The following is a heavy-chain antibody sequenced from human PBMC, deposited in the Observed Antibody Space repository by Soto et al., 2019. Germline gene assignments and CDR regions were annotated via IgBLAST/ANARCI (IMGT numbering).Heavy chain of an antibody. J-gene: IGHJ4*02. V-gene: IGHV4-39*01. Sequence: QLQLQESGPGLVKPSETLSLTCTVSGGSISSSSYYWGWIRQPPGKGLEWIGSIYYSGSTYYNPSLKRRVTISVDTPKNPFSLKLSSVTAADTAVYYCARQTSTDYYDRSGYPDHDYWGQGTLVTVSS. CDR3: ARQTSTDYYDRSGYPDHDY. CDR2: IYYSGST. CDR1: GGSISSSSYY. D-gene: IGHD3-22*01.